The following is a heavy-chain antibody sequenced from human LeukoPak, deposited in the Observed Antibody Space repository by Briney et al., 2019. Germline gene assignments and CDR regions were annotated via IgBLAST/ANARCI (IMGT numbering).Heavy chain of an antibody. CDR2: INHSGST. J-gene: IGHJ4*02. CDR1: GFTFSSCA. CDR3: ARHRSKWLQSSFDY. Sequence: GSLRLSCGASGFTFSSCAMSWIRQPPGKGLEWIGEINHSGSTNYNPSLKSRVTISVDTSKNQFSLKLNSVTAADTAVYYCARHRSKWLQSSFDYWGQGTLVTVSS. D-gene: IGHD5-24*01. V-gene: IGHV4-34*01.